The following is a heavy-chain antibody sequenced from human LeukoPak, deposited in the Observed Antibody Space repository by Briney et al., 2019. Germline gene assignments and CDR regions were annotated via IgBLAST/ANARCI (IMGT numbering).Heavy chain of an antibody. J-gene: IGHJ4*02. CDR2: IYPGDSDT. CDR1: GYSFTGYW. CDR3: ARPTGLRFFDY. Sequence: GESLKISCKGSGYSFTGYWIGWVRQLPGKGLEWMGIIYPGDSDTRYSPSLQGQVTISADKSISTAYLQWSSLKASDTAMYYCARPTGLRFFDYWGQGTLVTVSS. D-gene: IGHD4-11*01. V-gene: IGHV5-51*01.